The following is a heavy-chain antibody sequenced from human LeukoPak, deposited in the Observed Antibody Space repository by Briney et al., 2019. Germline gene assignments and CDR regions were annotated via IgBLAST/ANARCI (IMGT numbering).Heavy chain of an antibody. Sequence: GSSLRLSCAASGFTFSTYAMHWFRQPPGKGLEWVAVISYDGSNKYYADSVKGRFTISRDNSKNTLYLQMNSLRAEDTAVYYCARDLDAFDIWGQGTMVTVSS. CDR1: GFTFSTYA. J-gene: IGHJ3*02. CDR3: ARDLDAFDI. V-gene: IGHV3-30-3*01. CDR2: ISYDGSNK.